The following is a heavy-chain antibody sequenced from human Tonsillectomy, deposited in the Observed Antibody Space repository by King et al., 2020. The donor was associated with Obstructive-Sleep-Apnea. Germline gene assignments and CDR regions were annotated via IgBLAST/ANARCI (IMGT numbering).Heavy chain of an antibody. J-gene: IGHJ6*02. CDR1: GGSISSSSYH. V-gene: IGHV4-39*01. Sequence: QLQESGPGLVRPSETLSLTCTVSGGSISSSSYHWGWVRQPPGRGLEWIGSIYYSGSSNYNPSLMSRVTISLDTSQNQYSLMLTSVTAADTAVYYCAGRYFDWSSQTYYGLNVWGQGTSVTVSS. D-gene: IGHD3-9*01. CDR2: IYYSGSS. CDR3: AGRYFDWSSQTYYGLNV.